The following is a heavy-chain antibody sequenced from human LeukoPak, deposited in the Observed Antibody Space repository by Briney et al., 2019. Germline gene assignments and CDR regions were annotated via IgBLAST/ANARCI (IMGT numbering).Heavy chain of an antibody. D-gene: IGHD3-10*01. CDR2: IDPSDSYT. CDR1: GYSFSSYW. Sequence: GESLKISCKASGYSFSSYWINWVRQMPGKGLAWVGRIDPSDSYTKYSPSFQGHVTFSADKSNSTAYLQWSSLKASDTAMYYCARPSRRYYGSGSYSASDYWGQGTLVTVSS. V-gene: IGHV5-10-1*01. J-gene: IGHJ4*02. CDR3: ARPSRRYYGSGSYSASDY.